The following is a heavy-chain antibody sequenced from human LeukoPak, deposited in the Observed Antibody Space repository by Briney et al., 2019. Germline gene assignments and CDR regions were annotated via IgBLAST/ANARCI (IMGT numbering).Heavy chain of an antibody. V-gene: IGHV3-30*02. D-gene: IGHD6-19*01. J-gene: IGHJ4*02. Sequence: GGSLRLSCAASGFTFSSYGMHWVRQAPGKGLDWVAFIHHDGSNKYYADSVRGRFTISRDNSKNTLYLQMNSLRAEDTAVYYCARAPTFSGWFDYWGQGTLVTVSS. CDR2: IHHDGSNK. CDR1: GFTFSSYG. CDR3: ARAPTFSGWFDY.